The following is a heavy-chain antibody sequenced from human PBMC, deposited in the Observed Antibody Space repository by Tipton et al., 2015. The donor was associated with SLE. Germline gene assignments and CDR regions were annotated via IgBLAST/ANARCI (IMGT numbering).Heavy chain of an antibody. CDR3: ARGRPMAAQAGGGYYYYMDV. CDR1: GGSISSYY. V-gene: IGHV4-34*01. Sequence: TLSLTCTVSGGSISSYYWSWIRQPPGKGLEWIGEINHRGSTNYNPSLKSRITISVDTAKHQFSLRLSSVTAADTPVYYCARGRPMAAQAGGGYYYYMDVLGKGTTVTVSS. J-gene: IGHJ6*03. D-gene: IGHD3-10*01. CDR2: INHRGST.